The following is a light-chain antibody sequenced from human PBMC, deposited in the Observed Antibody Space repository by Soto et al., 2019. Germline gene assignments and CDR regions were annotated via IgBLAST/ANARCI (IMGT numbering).Light chain of an antibody. J-gene: IGLJ3*02. V-gene: IGLV4-69*01. CDR2: LNSDVSH. CDR1: SGHSNYA. CDR3: QTWGTGPCV. Sequence: QSVLTQSPSASAYLGASVKLTCTLRSGHSNYAIAWHQQQPEKGPRYLMKLNSDVSHSAGDGIPDRFSGSSAGAERYLTISSLQSEDEGDYYCQTWGTGPCVFGVGPMLTVL.